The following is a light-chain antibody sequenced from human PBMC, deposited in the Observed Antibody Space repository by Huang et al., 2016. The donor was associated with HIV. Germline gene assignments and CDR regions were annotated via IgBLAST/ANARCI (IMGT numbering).Light chain of an antibody. J-gene: IGKJ4*01. CDR3: HQYNNWPPPLT. CDR1: KSINTN. V-gene: IGKV3-15*01. Sequence: EIVMTQFPATLSVSPGERATLSCRASKSINTNLAWYQQKPGQAPRLLIYGASTRATWIPAKFSGSGSETEFTLTISSLQSEDFAVYYCHQYNNWPPPLTFGGGTKVEIK. CDR2: GAS.